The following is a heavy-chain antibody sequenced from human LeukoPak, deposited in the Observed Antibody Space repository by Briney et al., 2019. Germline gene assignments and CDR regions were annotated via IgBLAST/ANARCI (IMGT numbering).Heavy chain of an antibody. CDR3: ARDSGSCRGCAFDV. D-gene: IGHD6-13*01. CDR1: GFTFSQHY. V-gene: IGHV3-7*01. CDR2: VNPDGSES. J-gene: IGHJ3*01. Sequence: GGSLRLSCAASGFTFSQHYMSWVRQAPGKGLWWVANVNPDGSESKYVDSAKGRFTISRDNAKNSVYLHTSSLRAEHPALFYCARDSGSCRGCAFDVWGHGTMVTVSS.